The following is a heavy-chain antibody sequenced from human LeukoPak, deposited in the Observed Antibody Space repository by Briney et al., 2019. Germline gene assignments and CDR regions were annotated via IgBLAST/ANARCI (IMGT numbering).Heavy chain of an antibody. V-gene: IGHV3-23*01. Sequence: GGSLRLSCAASGFTFSSYAMSWVRQAPGKGLEWVSVISASGGSTYYADSVKGRFTISRDNSKNTLYLQMNSLRAEDTAVYYCAKSRLLIPHYSDYWGQGTLVTVSS. D-gene: IGHD5-18*01. J-gene: IGHJ4*02. CDR3: AKSRLLIPHYSDY. CDR2: ISASGGST. CDR1: GFTFSSYA.